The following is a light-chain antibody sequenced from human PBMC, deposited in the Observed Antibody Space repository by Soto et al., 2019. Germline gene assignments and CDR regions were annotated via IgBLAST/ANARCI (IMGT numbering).Light chain of an antibody. V-gene: IGLV2-14*03. J-gene: IGLJ1*01. CDR3: TSYTSNNTYV. CDR1: SSDVGAFNY. CDR2: DVS. Sequence: QSVLTQPASVSGAAGQALTISCSGTSSDVGAFNYVSWYQQHPGKAPKLMIYDVSNRPSGVSNRFSGSKSGNTASLTISGLRAEDEADYYCTSYTSNNTYVFGTGTTVTVL.